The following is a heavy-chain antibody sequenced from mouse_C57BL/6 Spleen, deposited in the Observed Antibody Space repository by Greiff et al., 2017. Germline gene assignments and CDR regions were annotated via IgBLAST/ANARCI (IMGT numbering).Heavy chain of an antibody. CDR3: AREITTVPFAY. D-gene: IGHD1-1*01. Sequence: QVQLQQSGAELARPGASVKMSCKASGYTFTSYTMHWVKQRPGQGLEWIGYINPSSGYTKYNQKFKDKATLTADKSSSTAYMQLSSLTSEDSAVYYCAREITTVPFAYWGQGTLVTVSA. CDR1: GYTFTSYT. V-gene: IGHV1-4*01. J-gene: IGHJ3*01. CDR2: INPSSGYT.